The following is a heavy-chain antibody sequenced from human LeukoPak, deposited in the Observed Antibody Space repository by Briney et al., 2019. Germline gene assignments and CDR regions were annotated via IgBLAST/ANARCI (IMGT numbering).Heavy chain of an antibody. Sequence: GGSLRLSCAASGFTFSSYGMSWVRQAPGKGLEWVSGINCNGDSTGYADSVKGRFTISRDNAKNSLYLRMSSLRAEDTALDYCARVHYFNWFDPWGQGTLVTVSS. CDR2: INCNGDST. D-gene: IGHD3-10*01. J-gene: IGHJ5*02. CDR1: GFTFSSYG. V-gene: IGHV3-20*04. CDR3: ARVHYFNWFDP.